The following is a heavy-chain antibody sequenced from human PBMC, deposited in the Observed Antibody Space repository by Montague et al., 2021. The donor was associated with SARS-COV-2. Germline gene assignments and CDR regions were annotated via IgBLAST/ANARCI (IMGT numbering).Heavy chain of an antibody. J-gene: IGHJ5*02. CDR1: GGSINSSNW. Sequence: SETRSLTCAVSGGSINSSNWWSWVRQPPGKGLEWIGEIFHSGSLNYNPSFYSRVTISVDKFRNQFSLKLTFVTAADTAVYYCASRGGRDILRTLEGGFGPWGQGTLVTVSS. CDR3: ASRGGRDILRTLEGGFGP. V-gene: IGHV4-4*02. CDR2: IFHSGSL. D-gene: IGHD3-9*01.